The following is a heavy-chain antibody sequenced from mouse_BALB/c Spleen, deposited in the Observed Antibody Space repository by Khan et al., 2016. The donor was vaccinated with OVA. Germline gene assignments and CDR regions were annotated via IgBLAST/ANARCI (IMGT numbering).Heavy chain of an antibody. Sequence: QVQLKESGAELVRPGVSVKISCKGSGYTFTDFTMHWVRQSHAMSLEWIGVISTYYGHPTYNQKFKDTATMTVDKSSSTAYMELARLTSEDSAISYCTRGGGGKRFAYWGQGTLVTVTA. V-gene: IGHV1S137*01. CDR2: ISTYYGHP. J-gene: IGHJ3*01. CDR3: TRGGGGKRFAY. CDR1: GYTFTDFT.